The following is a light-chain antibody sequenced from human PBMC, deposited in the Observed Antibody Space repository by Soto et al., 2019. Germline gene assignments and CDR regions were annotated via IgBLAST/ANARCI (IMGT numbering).Light chain of an antibody. CDR1: QSVSNY. CDR3: QQYNDWPRT. V-gene: IGKV3D-15*01. J-gene: IGKJ5*01. CDR2: GAS. Sequence: EIVLTQSPATLSLSPGERATLSCRASQSVSNYLFWFQQKPGQAPRLLIYGASDRATGIPARFSGSASGTEFTLTISSLQSEDFAVYYCQQYNDWPRTFGQGTRLEIK.